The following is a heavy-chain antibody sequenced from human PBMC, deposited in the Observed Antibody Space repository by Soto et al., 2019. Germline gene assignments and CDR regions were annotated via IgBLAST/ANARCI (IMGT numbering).Heavy chain of an antibody. J-gene: IGHJ2*01. CDR2: IYYSGST. D-gene: IGHD1-26*01. V-gene: IGHV4-31*03. CDR3: ARSPEWERYWYFDL. CDR1: GGSISSGGYY. Sequence: SETLSLTCTVSGGSISSGGYYWSWIRQHPGKGLEWIGYIYYSGSTYYNPSLKSRVTISVDTSKNQFSLKLSSVTAADTAVYYCARSPEWERYWYFDLWGRGTLVTVSS.